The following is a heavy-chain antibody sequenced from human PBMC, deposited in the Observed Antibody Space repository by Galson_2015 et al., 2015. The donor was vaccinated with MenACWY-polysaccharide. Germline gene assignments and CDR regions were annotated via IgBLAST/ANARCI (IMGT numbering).Heavy chain of an antibody. Sequence: SLRLSCAASGFTFRSHGMHWVRQAPGKGLEWVAVVWYDGSNQHCSDSVRGRFTVSKDNSKNTLYLQMNSLRAEDTAVYYCARDRDWSTLRYLDVWGTGTTVTVSS. CDR2: VWYDGSNQ. CDR1: GFTFRSHG. D-gene: IGHD1-1*01. CDR3: ARDRDWSTLRYLDV. J-gene: IGHJ6*03. V-gene: IGHV3-33*01.